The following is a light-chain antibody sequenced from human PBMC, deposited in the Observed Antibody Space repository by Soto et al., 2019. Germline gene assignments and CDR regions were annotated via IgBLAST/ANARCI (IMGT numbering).Light chain of an antibody. CDR1: SSDVGGYNY. Sequence: QSVLTQPASVSGSPGQSITISCTGTSSDVGGYNYVSWYQQHPGKAPKLMIYDVSNRPSGVSNRFSGSKSDNTPSRTISGLQSEDEADYYCSSYTRSSTVVFGGGTKLTVL. J-gene: IGLJ2*01. V-gene: IGLV2-14*01. CDR3: SSYTRSSTVV. CDR2: DVS.